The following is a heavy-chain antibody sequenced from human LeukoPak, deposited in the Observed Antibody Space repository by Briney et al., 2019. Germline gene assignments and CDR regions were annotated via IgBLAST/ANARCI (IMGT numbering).Heavy chain of an antibody. J-gene: IGHJ1*01. D-gene: IGHD3-10*01. CDR2: ISGSGGTT. CDR3: AKDLGRYFEYFQH. V-gene: IGHV3-23*01. Sequence: GGSLRLSCAASGFTFSSYAMSWVRQAPGKGLEWVSAISGSGGTTYYADSVKGRFTISRDNSKNTLYLQMNSLRAEDTAVYYCAKDLGRYFEYFQHWGQGTLVTVSS. CDR1: GFTFSSYA.